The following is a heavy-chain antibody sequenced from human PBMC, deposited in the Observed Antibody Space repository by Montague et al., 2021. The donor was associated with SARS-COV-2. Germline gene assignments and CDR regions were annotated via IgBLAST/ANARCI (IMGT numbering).Heavy chain of an antibody. CDR1: GFTFISTY. J-gene: IGHJ6*02. Sequence: SLRLSCAASGFTFISTYLSWVRQAPGKGLESVSFIYSGGSTYYADSVKGRFTISRHNSMNTLYLQMNSLRAADTAVYYCARDNGDYEDAYYYGMDCWGQGTTVTVSS. CDR3: ARDNGDYEDAYYYGMDC. CDR2: IYSGGST. D-gene: IGHD4-17*01. V-gene: IGHV3-53*04.